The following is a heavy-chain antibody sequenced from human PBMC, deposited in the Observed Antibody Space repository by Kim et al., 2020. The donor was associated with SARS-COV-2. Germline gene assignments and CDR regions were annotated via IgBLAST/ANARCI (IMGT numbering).Heavy chain of an antibody. J-gene: IGHJ4*02. Sequence: SETLSLTCTVSGGSISSSNYYWGWIRRPPGQELECIGSIFYGENTHYNPSLKSRVTISVDRSKNQFSLNLSSVTAADPAVYFCARHRSYSYGCLDYWGQGALVTVSS. CDR2: IFYGENT. CDR1: GGSISSSNYY. V-gene: IGHV4-39*01. D-gene: IGHD5-18*01. CDR3: ARHRSYSYGCLDY.